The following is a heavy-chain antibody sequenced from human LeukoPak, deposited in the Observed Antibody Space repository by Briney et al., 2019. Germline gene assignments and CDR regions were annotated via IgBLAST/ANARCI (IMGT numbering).Heavy chain of an antibody. D-gene: IGHD4-17*01. CDR2: INHSGST. Sequence: SETLSLTCAVYGGSFSGYYWSWLRQPPGKGLEWIGEINHSGSTNYNPSLKSRVTISVDTSKNQFSLKLSSVTAADTAVYYCARVNYGYYYGMDVWGQGTTVTVSS. CDR3: ARVNYGYYYGMDV. J-gene: IGHJ6*02. V-gene: IGHV4-34*01. CDR1: GGSFSGYY.